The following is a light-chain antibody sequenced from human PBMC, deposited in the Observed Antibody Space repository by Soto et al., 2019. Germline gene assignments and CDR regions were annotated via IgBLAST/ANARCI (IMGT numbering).Light chain of an antibody. CDR1: SGYSNYK. J-gene: IGLJ2*01. Sequence: QSVLTKPPSASASLGASVTLTCTLSSGYSNYKVDWYQQRPGKGPRFVMRVGTGGIVGSKGDGIPDRFSVLGSGLNRYLTIKNIQEEDESDYHCGADHGSGSNFVVFGGGTKLTV. CDR2: VGTGGIVG. V-gene: IGLV9-49*01. CDR3: GADHGSGSNFVV.